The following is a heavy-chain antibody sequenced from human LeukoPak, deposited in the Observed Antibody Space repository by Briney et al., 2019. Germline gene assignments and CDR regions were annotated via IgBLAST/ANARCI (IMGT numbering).Heavy chain of an antibody. V-gene: IGHV4-59*12. CDR1: GGSINNYY. CDR2: IYYSGGT. CDR3: ARGDYYYDSSQYFDY. D-gene: IGHD3-22*01. J-gene: IGHJ4*02. Sequence: LETLSLTCTVSGGSINNYYWNWIRQPPGKGLEWIGYIYYSGGTNFNPSLKSRVTISVDTSKNQFSLKLSSVTAADTAVYYCARGDYYYDSSQYFDYWGQGTLVTVSS.